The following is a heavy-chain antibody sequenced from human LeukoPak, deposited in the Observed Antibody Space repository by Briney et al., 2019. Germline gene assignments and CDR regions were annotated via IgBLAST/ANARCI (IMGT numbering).Heavy chain of an antibody. J-gene: IGHJ4*02. CDR1: GGTFSSYA. CDR3: ARLHPRPGGNPVSFTSDY. D-gene: IGHD4-23*01. CDR2: VIPIFGTA. V-gene: IGHV1-69*01. Sequence: GSSVKVSCKASGGTFSSYAISWVRQAPGQGLEWMGGVIPIFGTANYAQKFQGRVTITADESTSTAYMELSSLRSEDTAVYYCARLHPRPGGNPVSFTSDYWGQGTLVTVPS.